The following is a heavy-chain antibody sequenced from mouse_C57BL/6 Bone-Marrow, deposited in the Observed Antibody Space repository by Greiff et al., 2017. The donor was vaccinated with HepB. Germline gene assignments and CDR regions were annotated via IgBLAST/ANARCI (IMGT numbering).Heavy chain of an antibody. Sequence: VHLVESGPGLVAPSQSLSITCTVSGFSLTSYAISWVRQPPGKGLEWLGVIWTGGGTNYNSALKSRLSISKDNSKSQVFLKMNSLQTDDTARYYCARMSPSGRSYYFDYWGQGTTLTVSS. V-gene: IGHV2-9-1*01. CDR2: IWTGGGT. CDR1: GFSLTSYA. J-gene: IGHJ2*01. CDR3: ARMSPSGRSYYFDY.